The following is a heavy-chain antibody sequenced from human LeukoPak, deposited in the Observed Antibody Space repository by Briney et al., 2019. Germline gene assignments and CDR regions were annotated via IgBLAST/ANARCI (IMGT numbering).Heavy chain of an antibody. D-gene: IGHD4-23*01. CDR1: GFTVSSSY. CDR3: AKPVDYGVNAHYFDY. V-gene: IGHV3-53*01. CDR2: IYSGGST. J-gene: IGHJ4*02. Sequence: SGGSLRLSCAVSGFTVSSSYMSWVRQAPGKGLEWVSVIYSGGSTYYADSVKGRFTISRDNSKNTLYLQMNSLRAEDTAVYYCAKPVDYGVNAHYFDYWGQGTLVTVSS.